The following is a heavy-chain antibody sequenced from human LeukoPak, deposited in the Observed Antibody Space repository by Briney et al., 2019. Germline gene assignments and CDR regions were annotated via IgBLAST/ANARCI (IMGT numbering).Heavy chain of an antibody. V-gene: IGHV5-51*01. J-gene: IGHJ6*02. CDR1: GYSFTSDW. CDR3: ARHVLWGATNSGSNGMDV. D-gene: IGHD3-16*01. Sequence: GESLKISCKGFGYSFTSDWIGWVRQMPGKGLEWMGIIYPGDSDTRYSPSFQGQVTISADKSISTAYLQWSSLRASDTAMYYCARHVLWGATNSGSNGMDVWGQGTTVTVSS. CDR2: IYPGDSDT.